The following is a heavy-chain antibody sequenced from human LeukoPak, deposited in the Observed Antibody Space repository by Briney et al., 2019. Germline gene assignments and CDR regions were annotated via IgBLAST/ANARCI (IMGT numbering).Heavy chain of an antibody. J-gene: IGHJ4*02. Sequence: PSETLSLTCTVSGGSISSSSYYWGWIRQPPGKGLEWIGSIYYSGSTYYNPSLKSRVTISVDTSKNQFSLKLSSVTAADTAVYYCARLARYYYDSSGNYWGQGTLVTVSS. CDR2: IYYSGST. V-gene: IGHV4-39*01. CDR1: GGSISSSSYY. D-gene: IGHD3-22*01. CDR3: ARLARYYYDSSGNY.